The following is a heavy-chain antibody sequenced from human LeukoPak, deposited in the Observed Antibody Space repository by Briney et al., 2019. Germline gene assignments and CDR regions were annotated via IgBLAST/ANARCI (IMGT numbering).Heavy chain of an antibody. CDR3: ATGGHRGEPSSYYDILTGYYNDGGDFDY. Sequence: ASVKVSCKVSGYTLTELSMHWVRQAPGKGLEWMGGFDPEDGETIYAQKFQGRVTMTEDTSTDTACMELSSLRSEDTAVYYCATGGHRGEPSSYYDILTGYYNDGGDFDYWGQGTLVTVSS. J-gene: IGHJ4*02. CDR1: GYTLTELS. CDR2: FDPEDGET. V-gene: IGHV1-24*01. D-gene: IGHD3-9*01.